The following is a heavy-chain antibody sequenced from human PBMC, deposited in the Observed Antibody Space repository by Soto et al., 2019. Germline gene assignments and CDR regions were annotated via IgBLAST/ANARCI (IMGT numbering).Heavy chain of an antibody. V-gene: IGHV3-23*01. D-gene: IGHD1-1*01. Sequence: EVQLLDSGGGLVQPGGSLRLFCAASGFTFSSYAMTWVRQAPGKGLEWVSSVSGSGDSTFYADSVKGRFTISRDNSKNTLYLQMTSLRAEDTALYYCAKDGSVPALSDCWGQGTLVTVSS. CDR3: AKDGSVPALSDC. CDR2: VSGSGDST. CDR1: GFTFSSYA. J-gene: IGHJ4*02.